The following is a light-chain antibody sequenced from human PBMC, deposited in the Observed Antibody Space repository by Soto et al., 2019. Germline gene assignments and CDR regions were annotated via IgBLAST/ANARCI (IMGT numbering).Light chain of an antibody. CDR1: QSISSW. Sequence: DIQMTQSPSTLSASVGDRVTITCRASQSISSWLAWYQQKSGKAPKLLLYKASSLESGVPSRFSGSGSGTEFTLPISSLQPDDFATYYCQQYNIYWTFGQGTKVEIK. J-gene: IGKJ1*01. CDR2: KAS. CDR3: QQYNIYWT. V-gene: IGKV1-5*03.